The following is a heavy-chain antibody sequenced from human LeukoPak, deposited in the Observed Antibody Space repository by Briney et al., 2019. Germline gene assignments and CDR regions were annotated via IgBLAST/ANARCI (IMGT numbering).Heavy chain of an antibody. CDR2: IYTGGST. V-gene: IGHV3-53*01. D-gene: IGHD3/OR15-3a*01. CDR1: GFSVSASY. J-gene: IGHJ5*02. CDR3: ATYWRGLGFDP. Sequence: GGSLRLSCAASGFSVSASYMAWVRQAPGKGLECLSVIYTGGSTYYGDSVMGRFTMSRDNHQNTLYLQMNSLRAEDTALYYCATYWRGLGFDPWGHGTLVTVSS.